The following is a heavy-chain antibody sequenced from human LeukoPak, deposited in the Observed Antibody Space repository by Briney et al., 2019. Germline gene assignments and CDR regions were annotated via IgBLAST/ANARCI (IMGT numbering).Heavy chain of an antibody. V-gene: IGHV4-59*01. CDR3: AKDHSRGLLWSLYYFDY. D-gene: IGHD3-10*01. CDR2: IYYSGST. CDR1: GGSISSFY. J-gene: IGHJ4*02. Sequence: MSSETLSLTCTVSGGSISSFYWSWIRQPPGKGLEWIGYIYYSGSTHYNPSLKSRVTISVDTSKNQFSLKLSSVTAADTAVYYCAKDHSRGLLWSLYYFDYWGQGTLVTVSS.